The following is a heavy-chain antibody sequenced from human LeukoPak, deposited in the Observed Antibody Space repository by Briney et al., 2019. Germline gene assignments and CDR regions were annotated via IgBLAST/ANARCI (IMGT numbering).Heavy chain of an antibody. Sequence: PGGSLRLSCAASGFTFSSYEMNWVRQAPGKGLEWVSYISSSSSTIYYADSVKGRFTITRDNAKNSLYLQMNSLRVEDTAVYYCARGLWFGELPRNWFDPWGQGTLVTVSS. J-gene: IGHJ5*02. V-gene: IGHV3-48*03. D-gene: IGHD3-10*01. CDR2: ISSSSSTI. CDR3: ARGLWFGELPRNWFDP. CDR1: GFTFSSYE.